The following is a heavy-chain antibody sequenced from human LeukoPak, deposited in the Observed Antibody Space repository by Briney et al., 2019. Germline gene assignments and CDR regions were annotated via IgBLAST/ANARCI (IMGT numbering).Heavy chain of an antibody. D-gene: IGHD4-23*01. J-gene: IGHJ3*02. CDR1: GGSIMVAAYS. V-gene: IGHV4-30-2*01. CDR2: IYYSGRT. Sequence: PSETLSLTCTVSGGSIMVAAYSWSWIRQPPAKGLEWIGYIYYSGRTYYNPSLKSRVTISLDRSKNQFSLKLSSVTAADTAVYFCARGYGDNSGAFDIWGQGTLVTVSS. CDR3: ARGYGDNSGAFDI.